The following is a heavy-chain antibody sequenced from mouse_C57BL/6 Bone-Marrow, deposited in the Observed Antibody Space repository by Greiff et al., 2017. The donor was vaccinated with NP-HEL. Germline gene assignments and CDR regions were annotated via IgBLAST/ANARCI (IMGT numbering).Heavy chain of an antibody. Sequence: VKLMESGAELVKPGASVKLSCKASGYTFTEYTIHWVKQRSGQGLEWIGWFYPGSGSIKYNEKFKDKATLTADKSSSTVYMELSRLTSEDSAVYFCARHEGSDYDLYYFDYWGQGTTLTVSS. CDR2: FYPGSGSI. CDR3: ARHEGSDYDLYYFDY. J-gene: IGHJ2*01. CDR1: GYTFTEYT. V-gene: IGHV1-62-2*01. D-gene: IGHD2-4*01.